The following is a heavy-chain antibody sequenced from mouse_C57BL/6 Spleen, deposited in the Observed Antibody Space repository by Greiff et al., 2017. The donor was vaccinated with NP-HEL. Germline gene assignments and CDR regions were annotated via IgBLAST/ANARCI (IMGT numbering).Heavy chain of an antibody. Sequence: QVQLQQSGAELMKPGASVQLSCNATGYTFTGYWIEWVKQRPGHGLEWIGEILPGSGSTNYNEKFKGKATFTADTSSNTAYMQLSSLTTKDSAIYDCARDYGSRGYAMDYWGQGTSVTVSS. D-gene: IGHD1-1*01. CDR3: ARDYGSRGYAMDY. V-gene: IGHV1-9*01. CDR2: ILPGSGST. J-gene: IGHJ4*01. CDR1: GYTFTGYW.